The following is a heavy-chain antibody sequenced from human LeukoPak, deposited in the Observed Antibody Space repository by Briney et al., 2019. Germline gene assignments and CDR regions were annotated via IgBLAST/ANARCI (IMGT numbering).Heavy chain of an antibody. D-gene: IGHD3-22*01. CDR2: IKQDGSEK. V-gene: IGHV3-7*01. CDR1: GFTFSSYW. Sequence: PGGSLRLSCAASGFTFSSYWMSWVRQAPGKGLEWVANIKQDGSEKYYVDSVKGRFTISRDNAKNSLYLQMNSLRAEDTAVYYCARDLYYYDSSGLYDAFDIWGQGTMVTVSS. J-gene: IGHJ3*02. CDR3: ARDLYYYDSSGLYDAFDI.